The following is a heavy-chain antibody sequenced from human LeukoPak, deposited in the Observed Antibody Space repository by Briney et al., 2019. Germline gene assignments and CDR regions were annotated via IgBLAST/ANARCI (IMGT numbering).Heavy chain of an antibody. CDR3: ARHTRSSPFDY. CDR1: GYIFTNYW. CDR2: IYPGDSDT. D-gene: IGHD2-2*01. V-gene: IGHV5-51*01. Sequence: GESLKISCKASGYIFTNYWIGWVRQMPGKGLEWMGIIYPGDSDTRYRPSVQGPVTISVDKSISTAYLQWSSLKASDIAMYYCARHTRSSPFDYWGQGTLVTVSS. J-gene: IGHJ4*02.